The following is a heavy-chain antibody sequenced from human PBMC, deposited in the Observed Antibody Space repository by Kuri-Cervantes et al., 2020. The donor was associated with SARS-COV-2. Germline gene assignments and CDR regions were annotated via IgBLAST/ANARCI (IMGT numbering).Heavy chain of an antibody. V-gene: IGHV3-11*01. CDR2: ISSSGSTI. CDR3: ARPVPAAIPYAFDI. D-gene: IGHD2-2*02. J-gene: IGHJ3*02. CDR1: GFTFSDYY. Sequence: GGSLRLSCAASGFTFSDYYMSWIRQAPGKGLEWVSYISSSGSTIYYADSVKGRFTISRDNAKNSLYLQMNSLRAEDTAVYYCARPVPAAIPYAFDIWGQGTMVTVSS.